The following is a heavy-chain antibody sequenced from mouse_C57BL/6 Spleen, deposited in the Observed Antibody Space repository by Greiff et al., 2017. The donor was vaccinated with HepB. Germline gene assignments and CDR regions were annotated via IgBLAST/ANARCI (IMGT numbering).Heavy chain of an antibody. Sequence: QVQLKESGAELVRPGASVTLSCKASGYTFTDYEMHWVKQTPVHGLEWIGAIDPETGGTAYNQKFKGKAILTADKSSSTAYMELRSLTSEDSAVYYCTRGLLHDYWGQGTTLTVSS. CDR3: TRGLLHDY. D-gene: IGHD1-1*01. CDR1: GYTFTDYE. J-gene: IGHJ2*01. CDR2: IDPETGGT. V-gene: IGHV1-15*01.